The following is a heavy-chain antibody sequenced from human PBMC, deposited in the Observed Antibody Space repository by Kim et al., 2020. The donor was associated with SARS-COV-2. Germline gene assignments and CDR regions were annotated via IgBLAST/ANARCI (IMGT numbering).Heavy chain of an antibody. D-gene: IGHD3-10*01. V-gene: IGHV1-24*01. CDR3: ATFRSGLLWFGRYNWFDP. J-gene: IGHJ5*02. Sequence: ASVKVSCKVSGYTLTELSMHWVRQAPGKGLEWMGGFDPEDGETIYAQKFQGRVTMTEDTSTDTAYMELSSLRSEDTAVYYCATFRSGLLWFGRYNWFDPWGQGTLVTVSS. CDR1: GYTLTELS. CDR2: FDPEDGET.